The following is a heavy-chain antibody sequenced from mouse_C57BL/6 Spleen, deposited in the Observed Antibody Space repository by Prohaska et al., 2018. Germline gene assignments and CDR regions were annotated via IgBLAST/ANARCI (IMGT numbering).Heavy chain of an antibody. D-gene: IGHD1-1*01. V-gene: IGHV1-26*01. CDR2: INPNNGGT. J-gene: IGHJ2*01. CDR3: ARRELLFDY. CDR1: GYTFTDYY. Sequence: EVQLQQSGPELVKPGASVKISCKASGYTFTDYYMNWVKQSHGKSLEWIGDINPNNGGTSYNQKFKDKATLTVDKSSSTAYMELRSMTSEDSAVYYCARRELLFDYWGQGTTLTVSS.